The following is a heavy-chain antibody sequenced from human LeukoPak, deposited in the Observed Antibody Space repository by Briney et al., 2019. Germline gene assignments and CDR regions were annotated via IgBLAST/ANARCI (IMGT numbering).Heavy chain of an antibody. CDR3: ARDRWAHSSGGGCHY. Sequence: EASVTVSCKASGGTFSSYAISWVRQAPGQGLEWMGGIIPIFGTANYAQKFQGRVTITADKSTSTAYMELSSLRSEDTAVYYCARDRWAHSSGGGCHYWGQGTLVTVSS. J-gene: IGHJ4*02. D-gene: IGHD3-16*01. V-gene: IGHV1-69*06. CDR1: GGTFSSYA. CDR2: IIPIFGTA.